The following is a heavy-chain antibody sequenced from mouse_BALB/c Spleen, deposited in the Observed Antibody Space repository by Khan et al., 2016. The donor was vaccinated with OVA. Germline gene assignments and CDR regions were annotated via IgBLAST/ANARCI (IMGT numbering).Heavy chain of an antibody. J-gene: IGHJ2*01. V-gene: IGHV14-3*02. Sequence: VQLQQSGAELVKPGASVKLSCTLSGFNIKDTYMHWVKQRPEQGLEWIGRIDPANGNTKYDPKFQGKATITADTSSNTAYLQLSSLTSEDTAVYYSATYCYGSSRYFDYWGQGTTLTVSS. CDR3: ATYCYGSSRYFDY. CDR1: GFNIKDTY. CDR2: IDPANGNT. D-gene: IGHD1-1*01.